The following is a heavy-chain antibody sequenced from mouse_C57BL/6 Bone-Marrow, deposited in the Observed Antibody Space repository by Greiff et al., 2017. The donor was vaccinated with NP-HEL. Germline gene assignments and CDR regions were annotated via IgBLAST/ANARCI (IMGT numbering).Heavy chain of an antibody. CDR1: GYTFTSYW. J-gene: IGHJ2*01. V-gene: IGHV1-72*01. Sequence: VQLKQPGAELVKPGASVKLSCKASGYTFTSYWMHWVKQRPGRGLEWIGRIDPNSGGTKYNEKFKSKATLTVDKPSSTAYMQLSSLTSEDSEVYYCAREDGKACLDYWGQGTTLTVSS. CDR3: AREDGKACLDY. CDR2: IDPNSGGT. D-gene: IGHD2-1*01.